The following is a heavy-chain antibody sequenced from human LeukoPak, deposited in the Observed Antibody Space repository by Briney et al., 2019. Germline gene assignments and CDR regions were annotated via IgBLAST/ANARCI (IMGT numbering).Heavy chain of an antibody. V-gene: IGHV6-1*01. J-gene: IGHJ6*02. CDR2: TYYRSKWYY. CDR3: SLARSEYHYGMDV. CDR1: GDSVSSISVA. Sequence: SQTLSLTCAISGDSVSSISVAWNWIRQSPSRGLEWLGRTYYRSKWYYEYAVSVESRINISPDTSKNQFSLQLTSVTPEDTAVYYCSLARSEYHYGMDVWGQGTTVTVSS.